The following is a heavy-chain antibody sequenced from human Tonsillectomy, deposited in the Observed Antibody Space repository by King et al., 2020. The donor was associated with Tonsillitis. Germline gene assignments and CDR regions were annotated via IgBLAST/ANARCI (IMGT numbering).Heavy chain of an antibody. D-gene: IGHD2-15*01. J-gene: IGHJ4*02. Sequence: VQLVESGGGLVQPGRSLRLSCAASGFNFANYAMHWARQTPGMGLEWVSGVTRNSGRIGYADSVKGRFTISRDNAKNSLYLQMNSLRPEDTALYYCAALDCSGGSCYPYYFDYWGQGTLVTVSS. CDR1: GFNFANYA. V-gene: IGHV3-9*01. CDR3: AALDCSGGSCYPYYFDY. CDR2: VTRNSGRI.